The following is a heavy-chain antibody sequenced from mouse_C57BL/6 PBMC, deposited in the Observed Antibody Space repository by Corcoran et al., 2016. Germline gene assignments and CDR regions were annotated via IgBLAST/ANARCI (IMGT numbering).Heavy chain of an antibody. V-gene: IGHV1-76*01. CDR2: IYPGSGNT. D-gene: IGHD2-3*01. CDR1: GYTFTDYY. CDR3: AREADGHCDY. Sequence: QVQLKQSGAELVRPGASVKLSCKASGYTFTDYYINWVKQRPGQGLEWIARIYPGSGNTYYNEKFKGKATLTAEKSSSTAYMQLSSLTSEDSAVYFCAREADGHCDYWGQGTTLTVSS. J-gene: IGHJ2*01.